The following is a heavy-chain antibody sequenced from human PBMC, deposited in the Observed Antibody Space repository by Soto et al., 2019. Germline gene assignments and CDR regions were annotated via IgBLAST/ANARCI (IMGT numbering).Heavy chain of an antibody. D-gene: IGHD3-9*01. CDR1: GGCMKSRSDY. Sequence: SERMALTCTVSGGCMKSRSDYWGWIRQPPGKGLEWIGYIYYSGSTNYNPSLKSRVTTSVDTSKNQFSLKLSSVTAADTAVYYCARGVTYYDILNWFDPWGQGTLVTVSS. J-gene: IGHJ5*02. CDR3: ARGVTYYDILNWFDP. V-gene: IGHV4-61*05. CDR2: IYYSGST.